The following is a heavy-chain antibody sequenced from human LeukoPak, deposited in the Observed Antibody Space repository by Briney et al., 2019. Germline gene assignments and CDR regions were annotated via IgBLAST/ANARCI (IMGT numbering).Heavy chain of an antibody. CDR3: ATYYDILTGPKLGFQH. V-gene: IGHV1-18*01. CDR1: GYTFTSYG. Sequence: ASVKVSCKASGYTFTSYGISWVRQAPGQGLEWMGWISAYNGNTNYAQKLQGRVTTTTDTSTSTAYMELRSLRSDDTAVYYCATYYDILTGPKLGFQHWGQGTLVTVSS. J-gene: IGHJ1*01. CDR2: ISAYNGNT. D-gene: IGHD3-9*01.